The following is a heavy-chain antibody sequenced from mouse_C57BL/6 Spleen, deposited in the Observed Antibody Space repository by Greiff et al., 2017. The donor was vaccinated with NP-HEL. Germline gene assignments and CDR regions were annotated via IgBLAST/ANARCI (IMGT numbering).Heavy chain of an antibody. CDR1: GYTFTSYW. Sequence: QVQLQQPGAELVKPGASVKLSCKASGYTFTSYWMQWVKQRPGQGLEWIGEIDPSDSYTNYNQKFKGKATLTVDTSSSTAYMQLSSLTSEDSAVYDWARVGSGYKWCAYRGQGRRVTDSA. CDR3: ARVGSGYKWCAY. J-gene: IGHJ3*01. CDR2: IDPSDSYT. D-gene: IGHD3-2*02. V-gene: IGHV1-50*01.